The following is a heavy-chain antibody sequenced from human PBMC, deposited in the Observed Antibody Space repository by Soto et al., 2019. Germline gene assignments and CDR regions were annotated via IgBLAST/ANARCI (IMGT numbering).Heavy chain of an antibody. CDR1: GFTFSSYS. CDR3: AKDLNYALFDY. CDR2: ISSSSRTI. V-gene: IGHV3-48*02. Sequence: EVQLVESGGGLVQPGGSLRLSCAASGFTFSSYSMNWVRQAPGKGLACVSYISSSSRTIYYADSVKGRFTISRDNVKNSLYLQMHYLIHEDTDVYYCAKDLNYALFDYWGQGTLFTVTS. J-gene: IGHJ4*02. D-gene: IGHD1-7*01.